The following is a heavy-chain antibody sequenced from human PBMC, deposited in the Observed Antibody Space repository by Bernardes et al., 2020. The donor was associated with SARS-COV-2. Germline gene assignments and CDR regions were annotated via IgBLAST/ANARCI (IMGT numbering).Heavy chain of an antibody. J-gene: IGHJ5*02. V-gene: IGHV4-59*01. Sequence: SETLSLTCTVSGGSISSYYWSWIRQPPGKGLEWIGYIYYSGSTNYNPSLKSRVTISVDTSKNQFSLKLSSVTAADTAVYYCAASFLGEGWFDPWGQGTLVTVSS. CDR2: IYYSGST. D-gene: IGHD3-10*01. CDR1: GGSISSYY. CDR3: AASFLGEGWFDP.